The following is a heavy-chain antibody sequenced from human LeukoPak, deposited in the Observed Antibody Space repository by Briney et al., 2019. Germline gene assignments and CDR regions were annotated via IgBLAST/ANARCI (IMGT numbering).Heavy chain of an antibody. CDR1: GYSFTSYW. CDR3: ARVYCSSTSCYSWFDP. J-gene: IGHJ5*02. V-gene: IGHV5-51*01. Sequence: GESLKISRKGSGYSFTSYWIGWVRQMPGKGLEWMGIIYPGDSDTRYSPSFQGQVTISADKSISTAYLQWSSLKASDTAMYYCARVYCSSTSCYSWFDPWGQGTLVTVSS. D-gene: IGHD2-2*02. CDR2: IYPGDSDT.